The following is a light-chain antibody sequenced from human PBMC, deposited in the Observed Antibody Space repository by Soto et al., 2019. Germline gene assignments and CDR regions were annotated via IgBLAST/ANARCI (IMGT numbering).Light chain of an antibody. CDR1: QSISSY. CDR2: AAS. Sequence: DIQMTQSPSSLSASVGDRVTITCRASQSISSYLNWYQQKPGKAPKLLIYAASSLQSGVPSTFSGSGSGTDFTLTISSLQPEDFATYSCQQSYSTLLLTFGGGTKVEIK. J-gene: IGKJ4*01. CDR3: QQSYSTLLLT. V-gene: IGKV1-39*01.